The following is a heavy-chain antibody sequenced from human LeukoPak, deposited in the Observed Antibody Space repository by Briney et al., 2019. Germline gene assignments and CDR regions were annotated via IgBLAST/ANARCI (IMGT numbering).Heavy chain of an antibody. CDR3: ARDYGGNSGEVDY. CDR2: INPNSGAT. J-gene: IGHJ4*02. Sequence: GASVKVSCKASGYTFTDYYIHWVRQAPGQGLEWMGWINPNSGATNFAQKFQNRVTMTRDTSINTAYMEVSRLRSDDTAVYYCARDYGGNSGEVDYWGQGTLVTVSS. V-gene: IGHV1-2*02. CDR1: GYTFTDYY. D-gene: IGHD4-23*01.